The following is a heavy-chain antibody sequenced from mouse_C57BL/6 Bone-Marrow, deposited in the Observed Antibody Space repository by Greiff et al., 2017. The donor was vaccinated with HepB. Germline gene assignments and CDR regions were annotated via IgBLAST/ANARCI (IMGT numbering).Heavy chain of an antibody. CDR1: GYTFTSYW. CDR2: IDPSDSET. J-gene: IGHJ4*01. CDR3: ARRTDSSGYRYAMDY. V-gene: IGHV1-52*01. D-gene: IGHD3-2*02. Sequence: QVQLQQPGAELVRPGSSVKLSCKASGYTFTSYWMHWVKQRPIQGLEWIGNIDPSDSETHYNQKFKDKATLTVDKSSSTAYMQLSSLTSEDSAVYYCARRTDSSGYRYAMDYWGQGTSVTVSS.